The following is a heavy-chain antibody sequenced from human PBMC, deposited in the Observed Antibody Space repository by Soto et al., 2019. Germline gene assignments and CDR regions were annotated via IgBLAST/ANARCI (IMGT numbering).Heavy chain of an antibody. D-gene: IGHD1-1*01. CDR2: LYVVDGS. CDR1: GLTISGKKY. Sequence: DVQLVESGGGLIQPGESLRLSCAAFGLTISGKKYVAWVRQAPGKGLEWVSALYVVDGSFYAASVKGRFTTSSDSSKTTVYLQMNDLRPDDTAVYYCATWHEREHAYDVWGQGTTVTVAS. J-gene: IGHJ3*01. V-gene: IGHV3-53*01. CDR3: ATWHEREHAYDV.